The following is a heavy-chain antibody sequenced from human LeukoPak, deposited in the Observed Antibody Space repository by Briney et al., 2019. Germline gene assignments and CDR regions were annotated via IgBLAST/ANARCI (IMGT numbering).Heavy chain of an antibody. Sequence: ASVKVSCKASGYTFTSYGISWVRQAPGQGLEWMGWISAYNGNTNYAQKLQGRVTMTTDTSTSTAYMELRSLRSDDTAVYYCARDRTIFGVVFDAFDIWGQGTMVAVSS. CDR3: ARDRTIFGVVFDAFDI. CDR2: ISAYNGNT. CDR1: GYTFTSYG. V-gene: IGHV1-18*01. J-gene: IGHJ3*02. D-gene: IGHD3-3*01.